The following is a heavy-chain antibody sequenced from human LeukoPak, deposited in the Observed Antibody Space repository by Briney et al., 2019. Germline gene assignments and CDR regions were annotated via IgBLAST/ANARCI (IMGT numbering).Heavy chain of an antibody. V-gene: IGHV3-13*05. CDR2: IGTAGDP. CDR1: GFTFSSYD. CDR3: ARGYWSGGSCYFYGMDV. D-gene: IGHD2-15*01. Sequence: GGSLRLSCAASGFTFSSYDMHWVRQATGKGLEWVSAIGTAGDPYYPGSVKDRFTISRENAKNSLYLQMNSLRAGDTAVYYCARGYWSGGSCYFYGMDVWGKGTTVTVSS. J-gene: IGHJ6*04.